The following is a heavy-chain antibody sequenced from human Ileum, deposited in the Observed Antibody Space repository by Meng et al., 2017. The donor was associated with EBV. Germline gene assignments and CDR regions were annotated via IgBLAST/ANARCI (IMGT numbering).Heavy chain of an antibody. D-gene: IGHD2-21*02. CDR1: GGSVNGHPW. CDR2: IYHSGAT. V-gene: IGHV4-4*03. CDR3: ARIPYGDIYSAYFDY. Sequence: QVQLQASGPGLVKPPGTGSPPTTVSGGSVNGHPWWSWVRQPPGEGLEWIGQIYHSGATNYNPSLKSRVTISVDTSENQFSLELNSVTAADTAVYYCARIPYGDIYSAYFDYWSPGTLVTVSS. J-gene: IGHJ4*02.